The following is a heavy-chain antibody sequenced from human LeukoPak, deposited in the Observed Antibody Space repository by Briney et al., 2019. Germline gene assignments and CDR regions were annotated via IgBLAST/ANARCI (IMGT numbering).Heavy chain of an antibody. CDR1: GGAISTSSYY. V-gene: IGHV4-39*07. J-gene: IGHJ4*02. Sequence: SETLSLTCTVSGGAISTSSYYFAWIRQPPGKGLEWIGSVYYSGSTYYHPSLKSRVTISIDTSKNQFSLNLNSVTAADTAVYYCARAPSGVSFDYWGQGTLVTVSS. D-gene: IGHD1-26*01. CDR3: ARAPSGVSFDY. CDR2: VYYSGST.